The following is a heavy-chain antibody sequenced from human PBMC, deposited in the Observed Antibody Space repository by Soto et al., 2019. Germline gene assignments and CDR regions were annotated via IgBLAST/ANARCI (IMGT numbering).Heavy chain of an antibody. D-gene: IGHD1-26*01. CDR2: ISGSGDST. Sequence: EVQLLESGGGLVQPGGSLRLSCAASGFTFRSYAMRWVRQAPVKGLEWVSAISGSGDSTYYADSVKGRFTISRDNSKHTLYLQMNSLSAEDTAVYYCARRGSGSYYDYWGKGTLVTVSS. V-gene: IGHV3-23*01. J-gene: IGHJ4*02. CDR3: ARRGSGSYYDY. CDR1: GFTFRSYA.